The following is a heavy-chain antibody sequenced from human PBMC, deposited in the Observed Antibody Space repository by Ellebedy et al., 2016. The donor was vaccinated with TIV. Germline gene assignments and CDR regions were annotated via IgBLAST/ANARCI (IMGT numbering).Heavy chain of an antibody. Sequence: GESLKISXPASGFTFGDYAMSWVRQAPGKGLEWVSFIRSKAYGGPTEYAASVKGRFTISRDDSKSIAYLQMNSLKAEDTAVYYCTRDLTTLAAAGTGIYYYTMDVWGQGTTVTVSS. CDR1: GFTFGDYA. D-gene: IGHD6-13*01. CDR2: IRSKAYGGPT. CDR3: TRDLTTLAAAGTGIYYYTMDV. V-gene: IGHV3-49*04. J-gene: IGHJ6*02.